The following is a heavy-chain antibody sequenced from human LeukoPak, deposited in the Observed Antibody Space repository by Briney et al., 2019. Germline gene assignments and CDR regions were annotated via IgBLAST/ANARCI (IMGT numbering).Heavy chain of an antibody. D-gene: IGHD3-22*01. V-gene: IGHV3-48*04. CDR2: ISRSGSTI. CDR3: APVVVTRVDY. J-gene: IGHJ4*02. Sequence: AGSLRLSCAASGFTLSSYRMNWVRQAPGKGLEWVSYISRSGSTIYYADSVKGRFTISRDNAKNSLYLQMNSLRAEDTAVYYCAPVVVTRVDYWGQGTLVTVSS. CDR1: GFTLSSYR.